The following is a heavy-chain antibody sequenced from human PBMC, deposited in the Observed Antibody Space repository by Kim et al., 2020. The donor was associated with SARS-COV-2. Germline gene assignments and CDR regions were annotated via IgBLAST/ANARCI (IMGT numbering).Heavy chain of an antibody. CDR3: ARDSPDSSGYYDAFDI. CDR2: INPSGGST. V-gene: IGHV1-46*01. CDR1: GYTFTSYY. D-gene: IGHD3-22*01. J-gene: IGHJ3*02. Sequence: ASVKVSCKASGYTFTSYYMHWVRQAPGQGLEWMGIINPSGGSTSYAQKFQGRVTMTRDTSTRTVYMELSSLRSEDTAVYYCARDSPDSSGYYDAFDIWGQGTMVTVSS.